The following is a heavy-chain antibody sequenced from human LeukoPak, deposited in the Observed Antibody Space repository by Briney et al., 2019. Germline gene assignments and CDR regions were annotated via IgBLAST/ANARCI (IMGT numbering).Heavy chain of an antibody. CDR1: GGSISSSTYY. J-gene: IGHJ4*02. CDR2: IYYSGST. Sequence: SETLSLTCTVSGGSISSSTYYWGWIRQPPGKGLEWIGSIYYSGSTYYNPSLNSRVTISVDTSKNQFSLKLSSVTAGDTAVYYCARSPSMVRGHFDHWGQGTLDTVSS. D-gene: IGHD3-10*01. CDR3: ARSPSMVRGHFDH. V-gene: IGHV4-39*01.